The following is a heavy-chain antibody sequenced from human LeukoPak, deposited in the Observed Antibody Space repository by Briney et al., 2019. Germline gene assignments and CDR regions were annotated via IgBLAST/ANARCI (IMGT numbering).Heavy chain of an antibody. CDR2: ISSSSSYI. CDR3: ARVPSDFWSGYYSVYYGMDV. J-gene: IGHJ6*02. D-gene: IGHD3-3*01. V-gene: IGHV3-21*01. CDR1: GFTFSSYS. Sequence: GGSLRLSCAASGFTFSSYSMNWVRQAPGKGLEWVSSISSSSSYIYYADSVKSRFTISRDNAKNSLYLQMNSLRAEDTAVYYCARVPSDFWSGYYSVYYGMDVWGQGTTVTVSS.